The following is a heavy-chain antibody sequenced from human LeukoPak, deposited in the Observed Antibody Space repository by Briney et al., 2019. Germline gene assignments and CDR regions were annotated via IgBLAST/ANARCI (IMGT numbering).Heavy chain of an antibody. CDR2: FNPSGGRT. CDR3: ARGPSTDYYDSSGYYGHY. V-gene: IGHV1-46*01. D-gene: IGHD3-22*01. CDR1: GYTFTSFY. Sequence: ASVKVSCKASGYTFTSFYIHWVRQAPGQGLEWMGIFNPSGGRTSYAQKFQGRVTMTRDTSTSTVYMELSSLRSEDTAVYYCARGPSTDYYDSSGYYGHYWGQGTLVTVSS. J-gene: IGHJ4*02.